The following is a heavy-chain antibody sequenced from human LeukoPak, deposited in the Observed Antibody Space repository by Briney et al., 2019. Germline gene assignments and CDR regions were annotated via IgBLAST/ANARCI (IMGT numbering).Heavy chain of an antibody. D-gene: IGHD2-21*01. CDR2: IDGRGADT. V-gene: IGHV3-23*01. J-gene: IGHJ4*02. CDR1: GFTFSNSA. Sequence: GGSLRLSCAASGFTFSNSAMSWVRQAPGQGLEWVSDIDGRGADTYYADSVKGRFTISRDNSKNTLYLQMNSLRAEDTAVYYCARDPSPIDFDYWGQGTLVTVSS. CDR3: ARDPSPIDFDY.